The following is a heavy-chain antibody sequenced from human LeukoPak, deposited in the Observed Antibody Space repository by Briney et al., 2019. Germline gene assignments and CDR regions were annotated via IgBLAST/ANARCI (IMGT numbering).Heavy chain of an antibody. V-gene: IGHV1-18*01. CDR1: RYTFTNYG. CDR3: ARVVLDHYYDSSGYLGTLDY. D-gene: IGHD3-22*01. CDR2: FTTYNGNT. Sequence: APVKVSCKASRYTFTNYGTSWVPQAPGHALEWMGWFTTYNGNTNYAQKFQGRVTMTTDTSTSTAYMELRSLRSDDTAVYYCARVVLDHYYDSSGYLGTLDYWGQGTLVTVSS. J-gene: IGHJ4*02.